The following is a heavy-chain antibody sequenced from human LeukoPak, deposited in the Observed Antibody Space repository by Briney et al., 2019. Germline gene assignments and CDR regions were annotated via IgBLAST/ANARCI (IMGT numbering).Heavy chain of an antibody. Sequence: TAGSLSLSCAASGFTFSSYDDYWVRKAPPKGLERVAVISYDGSDKYYAASVKGRFTISRDNSKNKLSLKMNSLRADDTAVYYCARARAPVTRISSFDIWGKGTMVTVSS. J-gene: IGHJ3*02. CDR1: GFTFSSYD. V-gene: IGHV3-30*03. CDR3: ARARAPVTRISSFDI. CDR2: ISYDGSDK. D-gene: IGHD4-17*01.